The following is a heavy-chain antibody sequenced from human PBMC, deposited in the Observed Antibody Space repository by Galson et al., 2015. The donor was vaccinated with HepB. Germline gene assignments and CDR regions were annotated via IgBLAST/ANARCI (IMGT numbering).Heavy chain of an antibody. V-gene: IGHV3-30*02. Sequence: SLRLSCAASGFTFTSYGMHWVRQAPGKGPEWVAFIRYDGSKKYEADSVKGRFAISRDNSKNTLFLQMNSLRAEDTAVYYCAKQDSASYYNAADYYYAMDVWGQGTTVTVSS. D-gene: IGHD3-10*01. CDR2: IRYDGSKK. CDR1: GFTFTSYG. J-gene: IGHJ6*02. CDR3: AKQDSASYYNAADYYYAMDV.